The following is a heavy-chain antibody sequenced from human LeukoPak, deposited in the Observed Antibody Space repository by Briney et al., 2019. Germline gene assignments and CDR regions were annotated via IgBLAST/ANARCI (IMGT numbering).Heavy chain of an antibody. J-gene: IGHJ4*02. V-gene: IGHV4-59*08. CDR1: GGSISSYY. CDR3: ARQQWLQALDY. CDR2: IYYSGST. Sequence: PSETLSLTCTVSGGSISSYYWSRIRQPPGKGLEWIGYIYYSGSTNYNPSLKSRVTISVDPSKNQFSLKLGSVIAADTAVYYCARQQWLQALDYWGQGTLVTVSS. D-gene: IGHD5-12*01.